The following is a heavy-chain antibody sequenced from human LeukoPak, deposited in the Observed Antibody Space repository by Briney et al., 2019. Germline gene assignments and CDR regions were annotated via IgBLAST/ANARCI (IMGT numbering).Heavy chain of an antibody. J-gene: IGHJ4*02. D-gene: IGHD3-10*01. CDR2: IYYSGST. CDR3: ARSDLGGYYPPEFDY. Sequence: SETLSLTCTVSGGSISSSSYYWGWIRQPPGKGLEWIGSIYYSGSTYYNPSLKSRVTISVDTSKNQFSLKLSSVPAADTAVYYCARSDLGGYYPPEFDYWGQGTLVTVSS. V-gene: IGHV4-39*01. CDR1: GGSISSSSYY.